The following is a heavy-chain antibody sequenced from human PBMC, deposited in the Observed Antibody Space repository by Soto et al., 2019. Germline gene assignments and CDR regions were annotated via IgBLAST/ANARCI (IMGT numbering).Heavy chain of an antibody. CDR3: ARDRGDSYDSSGSIPSYYFDY. V-gene: IGHV3-33*01. D-gene: IGHD3-22*01. CDR2: IWYDGSNK. Sequence: GSLRLSCAASGFTFSSYGMHWVRQAPGKGLEWVALIWYDGSNKYYADSVKGRFTISRDNSQNTLYLQMNSLRAEDTAVYYCARDRGDSYDSSGSIPSYYFDYWGQGTLVTVSS. J-gene: IGHJ4*02. CDR1: GFTFSSYG.